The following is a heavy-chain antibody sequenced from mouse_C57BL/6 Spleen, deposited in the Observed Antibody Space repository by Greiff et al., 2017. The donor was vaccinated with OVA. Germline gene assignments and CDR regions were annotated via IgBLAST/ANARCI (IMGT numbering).Heavy chain of an antibody. CDR1: GFNIKNTY. J-gene: IGHJ2*01. V-gene: IGHV14-3*01. CDR3: ADITTVVFDY. CDR2: IDPANGNT. D-gene: IGHD1-1*01. Sequence: EVQGVESVAELVRPGASVKLSCTASGFNIKNTYMHWVKQRPEQGLEWIGRIDPANGNTKYAPKFQGKATITADTSSNTAYLQLSSLTSADAAIYYCADITTVVFDYWGQGTTLTVSS.